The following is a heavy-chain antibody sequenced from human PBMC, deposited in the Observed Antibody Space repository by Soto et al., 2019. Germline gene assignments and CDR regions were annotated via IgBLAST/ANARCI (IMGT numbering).Heavy chain of an antibody. J-gene: IGHJ4*02. CDR3: AREARQQWLPIGGRG. CDR2: MNPNSGNT. D-gene: IGHD6-19*01. CDR1: GYTFTSYD. V-gene: IGHV1-8*01. Sequence: QVQLVQSGAEVKKPVASVKVSCKASGYTFTSYDINWVRQATGHGLEWMGWMNPNSGNTGYAQKFQGRVTITRNTSISTAYMEQSSLRSEDTAVYYCAREARQQWLPIGGRGCGQGSLVTVSS.